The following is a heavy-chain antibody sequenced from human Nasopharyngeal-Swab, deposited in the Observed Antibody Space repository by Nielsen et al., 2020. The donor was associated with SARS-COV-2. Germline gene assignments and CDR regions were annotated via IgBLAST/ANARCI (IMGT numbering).Heavy chain of an antibody. CDR1: GFTFSNYW. CDR2: IHQDGSEK. J-gene: IGHJ4*02. Sequence: GGSLRLSCAASGFTFSNYWMSWVRQTPGKGLEWVANIHQDGSEKTYVDSVKGRFTISRDNSKNSLYPQMNSLRAEDTAVYYCARPSRGQFDYWGQGTLVTVSS. CDR3: ARPSRGQFDY. V-gene: IGHV3-7*03.